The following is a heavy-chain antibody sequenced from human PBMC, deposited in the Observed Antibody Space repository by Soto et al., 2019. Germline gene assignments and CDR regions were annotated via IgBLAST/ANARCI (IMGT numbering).Heavy chain of an antibody. J-gene: IGHJ4*02. V-gene: IGHV3-48*02. CDR1: GFTFSSYS. D-gene: IGHD3-10*01. CDR2: ISSSSSTI. Sequence: SLRLSCAASGFTFSSYSMNWVRQAPGKGLEWVSYISSSSSTIYYADSVKGRFTISRDNAKNSLYLQMNSLRDEDTAVYYCARGTALWFGELFYWGQGTLVTVSS. CDR3: ARGTALWFGELFY.